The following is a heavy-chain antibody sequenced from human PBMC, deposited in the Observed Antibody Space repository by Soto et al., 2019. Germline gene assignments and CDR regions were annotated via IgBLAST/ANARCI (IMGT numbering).Heavy chain of an antibody. CDR1: GFTFSSYG. Sequence: QVQLVESGGGVVQPGRSLRLSCAASGFTFSSYGMHWVRQAPGKGLEWVAVKYYADSVKGRFPISRDNSTNTLYLQMNWLRAEDTAVYYCARGSSNLVELDYWGQGTLVTVSS. J-gene: IGHJ4*02. D-gene: IGHD6-13*01. CDR2: K. CDR3: ARGSSNLVELDY. V-gene: IGHV3-33*01.